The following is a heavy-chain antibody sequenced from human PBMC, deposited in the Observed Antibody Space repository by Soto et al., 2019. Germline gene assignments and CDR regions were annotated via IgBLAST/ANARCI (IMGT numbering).Heavy chain of an antibody. CDR1: GFTFSSYS. CDR2: MSGRSVI. CDR3: ARDPRALDV. V-gene: IGHV3-48*01. Sequence: EVQLVESGGGLVQPGGSLRLSCAASGFTFSSYSMNWVRQAPGKGLEWVSYMSGRSVIYYADSVRGRFTISRDNAKSSLYLQMNRLRAEDTAIYYCARDPRALDVWGQGTMVTVSS. J-gene: IGHJ3*01.